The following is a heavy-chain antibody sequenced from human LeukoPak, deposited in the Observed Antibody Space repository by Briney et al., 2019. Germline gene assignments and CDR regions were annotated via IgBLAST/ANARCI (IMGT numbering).Heavy chain of an antibody. CDR2: ISGSGGST. D-gene: IGHD2-2*01. J-gene: IGHJ6*02. V-gene: IGHV3-23*01. CDR1: GFTFSSYA. Sequence: GGSLRLSCAASGFTFSSYAMSWVRQAPGKGREWVSAISGSGGSTYYADSVKGRFTISRDNSKNTLYLQMNSLRAEDTAVYYCARAGGRYQLLTYYYYGMDVWGQGTTVTVSS. CDR3: ARAGGRYQLLTYYYYGMDV.